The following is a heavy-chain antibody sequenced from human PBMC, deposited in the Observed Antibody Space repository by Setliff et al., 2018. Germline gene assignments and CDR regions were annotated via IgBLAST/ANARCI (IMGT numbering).Heavy chain of an antibody. Sequence: GGSLRLSCAGSGFTFNTYWMTWVRQAPGKGLEWVASITHDGSKTYILDSVKGRFTISRDNTKNSLYLQMNSLKTEDTAVYYCTTGRDFYYWGQGTLVTVSS. V-gene: IGHV3-7*03. CDR2: ITHDGSKT. CDR3: TTGRDFYY. J-gene: IGHJ4*02. CDR1: GFTFNTYW.